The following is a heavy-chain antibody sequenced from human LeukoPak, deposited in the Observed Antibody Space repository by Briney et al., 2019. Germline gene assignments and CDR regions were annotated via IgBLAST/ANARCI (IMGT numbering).Heavy chain of an antibody. CDR3: ARDQEGFDY. V-gene: IGHV1-46*01. CDR2: IYPRDGST. CDR1: GCTFTSNY. J-gene: IGHJ4*02. Sequence: ASVKVSCMASGCTFTSNYIHWVRQAPGQGREWMGMIYPRDGSTSYAQKFQGRVTVTRDTSTSTVHMELSGLRSEDTAVYYCARDQEGFDYWGQGTLVTVSS.